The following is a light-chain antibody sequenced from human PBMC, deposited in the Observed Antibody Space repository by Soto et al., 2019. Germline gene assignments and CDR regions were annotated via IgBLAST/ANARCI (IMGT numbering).Light chain of an antibody. V-gene: IGKV3-15*01. CDR3: QQYNDWPSNT. CDR2: GAS. CDR1: QSVSTN. Sequence: EIEMTQSPATLPVSPGERATLSCRASQSVSTNLAWYQQKPGQAPRLLIYGASTRAPGFPARFTGSGSGTEFTLTIRSLQSEDFAVYYCQQYNDWPSNTFGKGTKVDIK. J-gene: IGKJ2*01.